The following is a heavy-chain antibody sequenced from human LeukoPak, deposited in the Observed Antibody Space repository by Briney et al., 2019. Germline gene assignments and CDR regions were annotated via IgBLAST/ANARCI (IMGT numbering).Heavy chain of an antibody. CDR1: GFSFSNAW. Sequence: GGSLRLSCAASGFSFSNAWMAWVRQSPGKGLEWVGRIRSKTDGGTTDYGAPVKGRFTISRDDSKNMVFLQVNSLKTEDTAVYYCTTDIYQWGQGTLVTVSS. CDR2: IRSKTDGGTT. CDR3: TTDIYQ. D-gene: IGHD2-2*01. V-gene: IGHV3-15*01. J-gene: IGHJ4*02.